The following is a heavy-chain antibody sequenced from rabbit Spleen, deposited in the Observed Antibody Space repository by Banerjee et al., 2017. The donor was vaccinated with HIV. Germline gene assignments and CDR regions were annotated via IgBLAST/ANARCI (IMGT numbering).Heavy chain of an antibody. CDR3: VRGASSSGYYSL. CDR2: IDGVFGTT. Sequence: DLVESGGGLVQPGGSLKLSCKASGFDFSTYGVSWVRQAPGKGLEWIGYIDGVFGTTYYARWVNGRFTISIHNAQNTLYLQMNSLTAADTATYFCVRGASSSGYYSLWGQGTLVTVS. CDR1: GFDFSTYG. D-gene: IGHD1-1*01. J-gene: IGHJ4*01. V-gene: IGHV1S47*01.